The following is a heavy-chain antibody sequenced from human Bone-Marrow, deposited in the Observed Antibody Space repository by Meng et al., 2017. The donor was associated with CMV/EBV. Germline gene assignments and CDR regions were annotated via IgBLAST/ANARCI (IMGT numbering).Heavy chain of an antibody. V-gene: IGHV1-69*10. CDR2: ITPILDIA. D-gene: IGHD7-27*01. CDR1: GVTFSTYI. J-gene: IGHJ6*02. CDR3: ARDQGTGDYYYYGMDV. Sequence: SVKVSCKASGVTFSTYIITWVRQAPGQGLEWMGGITPILDIANSAQKFQGRVTITADTSTNTAYMDLSSLTSEDTAVYYCARDQGTGDYYYYGMDVWGQGTTVTVSS.